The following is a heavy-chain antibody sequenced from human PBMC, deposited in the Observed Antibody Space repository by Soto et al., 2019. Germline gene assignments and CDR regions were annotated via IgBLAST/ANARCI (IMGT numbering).Heavy chain of an antibody. CDR3: AREIWGATTAYYFDY. CDR1: GGSISSYY. Sequence: SETLSLTCTVSGGSISSYYWSWIRQPPGKGLEWIGYIYYSGSTNYNPSLKSRVTISVDTSKNQFSLKLSSVTAADTAVYYCAREIWGATTAYYFDYWGQGTLVTVSS. J-gene: IGHJ4*02. D-gene: IGHD1-26*01. CDR2: IYYSGST. V-gene: IGHV4-59*01.